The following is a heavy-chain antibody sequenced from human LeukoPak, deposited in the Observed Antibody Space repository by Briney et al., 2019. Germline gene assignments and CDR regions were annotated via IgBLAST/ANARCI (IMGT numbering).Heavy chain of an antibody. CDR2: INPNSGGT. V-gene: IGHV1-2*02. Sequence: ASVKVSCKASGYTFTGYYMHWVRQAPGQGLEWMGWINPNSGGTNYAQKFQGRVTMTRDTSISTAYMELSRLRSDDTAVYYCARDEQWLVQRYFDYWGQGTLVTVSS. CDR3: ARDEQWLVQRYFDY. J-gene: IGHJ4*02. CDR1: GYTFTGYY. D-gene: IGHD6-19*01.